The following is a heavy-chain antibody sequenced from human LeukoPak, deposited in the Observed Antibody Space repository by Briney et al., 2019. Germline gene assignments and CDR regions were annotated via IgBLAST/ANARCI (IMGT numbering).Heavy chain of an antibody. Sequence: GSLRLSCAASGFTFSSYWMYWVRQAPGKGLVWVSRINSDGGSTSHADSVKGRFTISRDNAKNTLYLQMNSLRAEDTAVYYCAREGGYSHAFDYWGQGTLVTVSS. CDR1: GFTFSSYW. CDR3: AREGGYSHAFDY. J-gene: IGHJ4*02. D-gene: IGHD3-22*01. V-gene: IGHV3-74*01. CDR2: INSDGGST.